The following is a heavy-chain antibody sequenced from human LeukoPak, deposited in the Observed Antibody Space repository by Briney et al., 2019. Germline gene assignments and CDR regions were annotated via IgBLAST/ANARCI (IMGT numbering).Heavy chain of an antibody. V-gene: IGHV3-7*03. CDR2: IKLDGSEK. J-gene: IGHJ4*02. CDR1: GLIFGKYW. Sequence: PGGSLRLSCVASGLIFGKYWMSWVRQAPGKGLEWVANIKLDGSEKNYVDSVKGRFTISRDNTKNSLYLQMNSLRAEDTAVFYCARDQYDTWSRRGNFDSWGQGTLVIVSS. D-gene: IGHD3/OR15-3a*01. CDR3: ARDQYDTWSRRGNFDS.